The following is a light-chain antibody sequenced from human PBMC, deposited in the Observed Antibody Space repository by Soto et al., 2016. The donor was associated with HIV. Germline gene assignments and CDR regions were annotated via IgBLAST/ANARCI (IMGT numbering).Light chain of an antibody. J-gene: IGLJ1*01. CDR2: DDS. CDR3: QVWDPTSDHPYV. CDR1: NIGSKN. Sequence: SYELTRPPSVSVAPGKTAKITCGGNNIGSKNVHWYQQKPGQAPVLVVSDDSDRPSGIPERFSGSNSGNTATLTISRVEAGDEADYYCQVWDPTSDHPYVFGTGTQISVL. V-gene: IGLV3-21*03.